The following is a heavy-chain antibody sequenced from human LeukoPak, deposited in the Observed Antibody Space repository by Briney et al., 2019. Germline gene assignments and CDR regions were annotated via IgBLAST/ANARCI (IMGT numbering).Heavy chain of an antibody. D-gene: IGHD2-15*01. V-gene: IGHV3-30-3*01. CDR2: ISYDGSNK. CDR3: ASAPVVAGAFDY. Sequence: QPGRSLRLSCAASGFTFSSYAMHWVRQAPGKGLEWVAVISYDGSNKYYADSVKGRFTISRDNSKNTLYLQMNSLRAEDAAVYYCASAPVVAGAFDYWGQGTLVTVSS. CDR1: GFTFSSYA. J-gene: IGHJ4*02.